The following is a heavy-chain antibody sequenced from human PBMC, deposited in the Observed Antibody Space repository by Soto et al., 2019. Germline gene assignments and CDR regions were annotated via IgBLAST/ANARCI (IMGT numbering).Heavy chain of an antibody. D-gene: IGHD3-16*01. CDR3: VRPTFGALTHFDF. Sequence: PGESLKISCKAIGYTFTNYWIGWVRQTPGKGLEWKGIIFPGDSDTRYVPSFEGQVTVSADESISTAYLQWNTLKASDTAMYYCVRPTFGALTHFDFRGQGTLGTVSS. CDR1: GYTFTNYW. J-gene: IGHJ4*02. V-gene: IGHV5-51*01. CDR2: IFPGDSDT.